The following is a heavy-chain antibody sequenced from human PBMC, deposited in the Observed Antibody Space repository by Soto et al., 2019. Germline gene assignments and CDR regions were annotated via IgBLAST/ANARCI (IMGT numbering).Heavy chain of an antibody. CDR3: ARSSYYYDGGGNDY. D-gene: IGHD3-22*01. CDR1: GGSISSSSYY. J-gene: IGHJ4*02. Sequence: QLQLQESGPGLVKPSETLSLTCTVSGGSISSSSYYWGWIRQPPGKGLEWIGSSYYSGSTYYNPSLKSRATISVDTSKNRFSLKLSSVTAADTAVYYCARSSYYYDGGGNDYWGQGTLVTVSS. V-gene: IGHV4-39*01. CDR2: SYYSGST.